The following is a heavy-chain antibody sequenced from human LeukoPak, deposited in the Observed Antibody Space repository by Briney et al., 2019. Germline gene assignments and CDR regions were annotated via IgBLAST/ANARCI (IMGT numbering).Heavy chain of an antibody. CDR2: ISSSGSTI. V-gene: IGHV3-48*03. J-gene: IGHJ1*01. CDR3: AKGRAEYFQH. CDR1: GFTFSSYE. Sequence: GGSLRLSCAASGFTFSSYEMNWVRQAPGKGLEWVSYISSSGSTIYYADSVKGRFTISRDNAKNSLYLQMNSLGAEDTALYYCAKGRAEYFQHWGQGTLVTVSS.